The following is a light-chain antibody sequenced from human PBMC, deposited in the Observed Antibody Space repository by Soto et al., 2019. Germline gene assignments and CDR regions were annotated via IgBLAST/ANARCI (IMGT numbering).Light chain of an antibody. J-gene: IGKJ4*01. CDR2: WAS. Sequence: DIVMTQSPDSLAVSLGERATINCKSSQSVFYSSNSKNYLAWYQQKPGQPPKLIIYWASTRESGVPDRFSGSGSGTDFTLALGSLQAEDVAVYYCQKYYGSPLTFGGGTKVNI. CDR1: QSVFYSSNSKNY. CDR3: QKYYGSPLT. V-gene: IGKV4-1*01.